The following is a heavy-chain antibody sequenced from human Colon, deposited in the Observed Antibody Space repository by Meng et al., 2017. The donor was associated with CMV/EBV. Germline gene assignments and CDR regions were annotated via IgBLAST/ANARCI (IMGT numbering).Heavy chain of an antibody. D-gene: IGHD2/OR15-2a*01. V-gene: IGHV1-8*01. J-gene: IGHJ5*02. Sequence: VQGVQSGVEVKKPGASEKVSCKASGSTFTSYDINWVRQARGQGPEWMGYMNPHSGDTASAQKFQGRVTMSRDTAINTAYMELSSLRSEDTAVYYCATSFYGGLPWGQGTLVTVSS. CDR1: GSTFTSYD. CDR2: MNPHSGDT. CDR3: ATSFYGGLP.